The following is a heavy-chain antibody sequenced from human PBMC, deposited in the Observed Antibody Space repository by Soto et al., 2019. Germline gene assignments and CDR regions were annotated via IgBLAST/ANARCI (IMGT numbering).Heavy chain of an antibody. D-gene: IGHD1-1*01. CDR1: GFAFSSYG. Sequence: GGSLRLSCAASGFAFSSYGMHWVRQAPGKGLEWVAVISYDGSNKYYADSVKGRFTISRDNSKNTLYLQMNSLRAEDTAVYYCAKGELEPEYWGQGTLVTVSS. J-gene: IGHJ4*02. CDR2: ISYDGSNK. V-gene: IGHV3-30*18. CDR3: AKGELEPEY.